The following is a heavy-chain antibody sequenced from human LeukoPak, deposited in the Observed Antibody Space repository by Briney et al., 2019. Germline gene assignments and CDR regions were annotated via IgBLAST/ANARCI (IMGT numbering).Heavy chain of an antibody. V-gene: IGHV1-2*06. D-gene: IGHD5/OR15-5a*01. J-gene: IGHJ4*02. Sequence: ASVTVSFKASGYTFTDYYMHWVRQAPGQGLEWMGRINPNSCGTNYAQKFQGRVTMTRDTSISTAYMELSRLRSDDTAVYYCARGLLRDFDYWGQGTLVTVSS. CDR3: ARGLLRDFDY. CDR1: GYTFTDYY. CDR2: INPNSCGT.